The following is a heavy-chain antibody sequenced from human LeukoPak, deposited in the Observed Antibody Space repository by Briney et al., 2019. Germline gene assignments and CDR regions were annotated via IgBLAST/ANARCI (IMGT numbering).Heavy chain of an antibody. CDR1: GGSFSGYY. CDR3: ARGKKRACSSTSCYRFDY. Sequence: SETLSLTCAVYGGSFSGYYWSWIRQPPGKGLEWIGEINHSGSTNYNPPLKSRVTISVDTSKNQFSLKLSSVTAADTAVYYCARGKKRACSSTSCYRFDYWGQGTLVTVSS. CDR2: INHSGST. V-gene: IGHV4-34*01. D-gene: IGHD2-2*01. J-gene: IGHJ4*02.